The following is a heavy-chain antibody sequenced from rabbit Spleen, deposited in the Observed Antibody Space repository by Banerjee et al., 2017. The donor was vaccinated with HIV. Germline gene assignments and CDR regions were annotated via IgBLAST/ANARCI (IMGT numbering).Heavy chain of an antibody. CDR2: IDGGSSGRT. D-gene: IGHD5-1*01. CDR1: GFDFSSNV. Sequence: QSLEESGGDLVKPGASLTLTCTASGFDFSSNVMCWVRQAPGKGLEWIACIDGGSSGRTYYASWAKGRFTISKTSSTTVTLQMTSLTAADTATYFCARTGTIGSYIPYDFKLWGPGTLVTVS. CDR3: ARTGTIGSYIPYDFKL. V-gene: IGHV1S40*01. J-gene: IGHJ4*01.